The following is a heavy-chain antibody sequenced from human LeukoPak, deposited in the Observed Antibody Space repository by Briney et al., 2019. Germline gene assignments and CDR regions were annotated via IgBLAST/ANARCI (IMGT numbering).Heavy chain of an antibody. CDR1: GFTFSSYS. CDR3: ARDRPSGGGGDLY. V-gene: IGHV3-48*01. CDR2: ISDSSSTI. J-gene: IGHJ4*02. D-gene: IGHD2-21*01. Sequence: PGGSLRLSCAASGFTFSSYSMNWVRQAPGMGLEWVSYISDSSSTIYYADSVKGRFTISRDNAKNSLYLQMNSLRAEDTAVYYCARDRPSGGGGDLYWGQGTLVTVSS.